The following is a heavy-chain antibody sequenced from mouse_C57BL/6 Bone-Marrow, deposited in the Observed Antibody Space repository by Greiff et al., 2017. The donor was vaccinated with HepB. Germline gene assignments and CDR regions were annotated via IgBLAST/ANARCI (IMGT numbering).Heavy chain of an antibody. CDR2: IDPENGDT. CDR3: TGYGYDD. Sequence: EVQLQQSGAELVRPGASVKLSCTASGFNIKDDYMHWVKQRPEQGLEWIGWIDPENGDTEYASKFQGKATITADTSSHTAYLQLSSLTSEDTAVYYCTGYGYDDWGTGTTVTVSS. D-gene: IGHD2-2*01. V-gene: IGHV14-4*01. CDR1: GFNIKDDY. J-gene: IGHJ1*03.